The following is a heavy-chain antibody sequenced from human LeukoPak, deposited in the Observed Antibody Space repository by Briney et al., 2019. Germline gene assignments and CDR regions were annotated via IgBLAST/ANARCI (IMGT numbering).Heavy chain of an antibody. CDR2: IYYSGST. D-gene: IGHD3-16*01. Sequence: SSQTLSLTCTVSGGSISSYYWSWIRQPPGKGLEWIGYIYYSGSTNYNPSLKSRVTMSVDTSKNQFSLKLSSVTAADTAVYYCARYGLAYTYDFWGQGTLVTVSS. J-gene: IGHJ4*02. CDR3: ARYGLAYTYDF. CDR1: GGSISSYY. V-gene: IGHV4-59*01.